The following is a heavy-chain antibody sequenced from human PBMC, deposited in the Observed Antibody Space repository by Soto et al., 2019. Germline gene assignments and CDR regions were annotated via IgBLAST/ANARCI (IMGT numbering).Heavy chain of an antibody. V-gene: IGHV3-7*03. CDR3: ASLEWESTGYADY. CDR2: IKRDGSEK. Sequence: GGSLRLSCAASGFTFGSNWMGWVRQAPGKGLEWVANIKRDGSEKYYVDSVKGRFTISRDNAKNTLYLQMNSLRADDTAVYYCASLEWESTGYADYWGQGTLVTVSS. J-gene: IGHJ4*02. D-gene: IGHD3-3*01. CDR1: GFTFGSNW.